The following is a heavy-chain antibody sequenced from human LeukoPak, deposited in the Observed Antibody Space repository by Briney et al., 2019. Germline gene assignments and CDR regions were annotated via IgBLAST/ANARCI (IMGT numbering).Heavy chain of an antibody. V-gene: IGHV5-51*01. CDR2: INPGDSET. D-gene: IGHD6-19*01. Sequence: GESLQISCQGSGYTFTNYWIGWVRQMPGKGLEWMGSINPGDSETKYSPSFQGQVTISADKSISTAYLQWSSLKASDTAMYYCARPGYRSRYFDYWGHGALVTVSS. J-gene: IGHJ4*01. CDR1: GYTFTNYW. CDR3: ARPGYRSRYFDY.